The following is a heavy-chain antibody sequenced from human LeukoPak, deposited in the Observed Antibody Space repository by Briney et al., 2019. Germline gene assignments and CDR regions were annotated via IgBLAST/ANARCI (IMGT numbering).Heavy chain of an antibody. CDR2: ISSNGGST. D-gene: IGHD3-10*01. CDR1: GFTFSSYA. J-gene: IGHJ6*03. V-gene: IGHV3-64*01. Sequence: GGSLRLSCAASGFTFSSYAMHWVRQAPGKGLEYVSAISSNGGSTYYANSVKGRFTISRDNSKNTLYLQMNSLRAEDTAVYYCAKAPRHRGISMVRGVREDHYMDVWGKGTTVTISS. CDR3: AKAPRHRGISMVRGVREDHYMDV.